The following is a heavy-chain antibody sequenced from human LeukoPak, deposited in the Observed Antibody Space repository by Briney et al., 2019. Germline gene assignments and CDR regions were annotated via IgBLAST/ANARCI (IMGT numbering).Heavy chain of an antibody. CDR3: AKDEYCSSTSCYPDAFDI. J-gene: IGHJ3*02. Sequence: GGSLRLSCAASGFTFDDYGMSWVRQAPGKGLEWVSGINWNGGSTGYADSVKGRFTISRDNSKNTLYLQMNSLRAEDTAVYYCAKDEYCSSTSCYPDAFDIWGQGTMVTVSS. D-gene: IGHD2-2*01. CDR1: GFTFDDYG. CDR2: INWNGGST. V-gene: IGHV3-20*04.